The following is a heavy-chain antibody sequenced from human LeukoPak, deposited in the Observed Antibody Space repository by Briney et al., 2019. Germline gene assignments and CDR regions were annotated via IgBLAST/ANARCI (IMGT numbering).Heavy chain of an antibody. CDR2: IYYSGST. CDR3: ARAHTTVIGLDY. Sequence: SETLSLTCTVSGGSISSSSYYWGWIRQPPGKGLEWIGSIYYSGSTYYNPSLKSRVTISVDTSKNQFSLKLSSVTAADTAVYYCARAHTTVIGLDYWGQGTLVTVSS. D-gene: IGHD4-17*01. V-gene: IGHV4-39*01. J-gene: IGHJ4*02. CDR1: GGSISSSSYY.